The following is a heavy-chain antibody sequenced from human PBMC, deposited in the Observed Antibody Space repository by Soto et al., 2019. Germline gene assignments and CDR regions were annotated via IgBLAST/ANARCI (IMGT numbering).Heavy chain of an antibody. D-gene: IGHD2-2*01. J-gene: IGHJ6*02. V-gene: IGHV1-69*02. CDR3: ARVVPAAMKDYYYGMDV. Sequence: QVQLVQSGAEVKKPGSSVKVSCKASGGTFSSYTISWVRQAPGQGLEWMGRIIPILGIANYAQKFQGRVTITADKSTSXXYMERSSLRSEDTAVYYCARVVPAAMKDYYYGMDVWGQGTTVTVSS. CDR1: GGTFSSYT. CDR2: IIPILGIA.